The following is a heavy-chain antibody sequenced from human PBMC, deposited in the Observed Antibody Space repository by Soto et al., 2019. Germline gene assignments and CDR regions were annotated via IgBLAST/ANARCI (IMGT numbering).Heavy chain of an antibody. CDR2: IYYSGST. V-gene: IGHV4-59*01. D-gene: IGHD3-10*01. J-gene: IGHJ5*02. CDR1: GGSISSYY. Sequence: SETLSLTCTVSGGSISSYYWSWIRQPPGKGLEWIGYIYYSGSTNYNPSLKSRVTISVDTSKNQFSLKLSSVTAADTAVYYCARGLDYYGSGSYNWFDPWGQGTLVTVSS. CDR3: ARGLDYYGSGSYNWFDP.